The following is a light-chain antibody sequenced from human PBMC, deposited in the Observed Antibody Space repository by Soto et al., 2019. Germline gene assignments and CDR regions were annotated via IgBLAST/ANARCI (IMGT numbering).Light chain of an antibody. CDR1: NSDIGKYNI. V-gene: IGLV2-23*02. CDR3: CSYACSTVSV. Sequence: QSALTQPACVSVTPGQSITISCTGSNSDIGKYNIVSWYQQHPDKAPQLIIYKITKRTSGVSNRFSGSKSGNTASLTISGLQAEVEGDYSCCSYACSTVSVFGTGTNVTV. CDR2: KIT. J-gene: IGLJ1*01.